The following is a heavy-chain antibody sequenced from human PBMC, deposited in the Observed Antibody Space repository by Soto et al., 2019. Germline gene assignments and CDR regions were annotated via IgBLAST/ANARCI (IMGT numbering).Heavy chain of an antibody. CDR2: ISYDGSNK. Sequence: GSLRLSCAASGFTFSSYAMHWVRQAPGKGLEWVAVISYDGSNKYYADSVKGRFTISRDNSKNTLYLQMNSLRAEDTAVYYCARDPPYYYGSGDETIYYYYGMDVWGQGTTVTVSS. CDR3: ARDPPYYYGSGDETIYYYYGMDV. D-gene: IGHD3-10*01. J-gene: IGHJ6*02. V-gene: IGHV3-30-3*01. CDR1: GFTFSSYA.